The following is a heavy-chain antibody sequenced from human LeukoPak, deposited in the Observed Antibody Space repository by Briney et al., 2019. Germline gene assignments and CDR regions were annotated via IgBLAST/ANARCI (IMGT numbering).Heavy chain of an antibody. CDR1: GFTFSSYA. D-gene: IGHD5-18*01. CDR3: ANELADSYAKFDD. J-gene: IGHJ4*02. V-gene: IGHV3-23*01. Sequence: GGSLRLSCAASGFTFSSYAMSWVRQAPGKGLEWVSRISGSGSTTYYTDSVKGRFTVSRDNSKNTLYLQMDSLRVEDTAIYYCANELADSYAKFDDWGQGTLVTVSS. CDR2: ISGSGSTT.